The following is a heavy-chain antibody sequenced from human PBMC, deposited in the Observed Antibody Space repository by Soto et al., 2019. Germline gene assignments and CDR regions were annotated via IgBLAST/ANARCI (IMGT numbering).Heavy chain of an antibody. Sequence: GGSLRLSCAASGFSLSSYAMTWVRQAPGKGLEWVSSISGSGSSTYYADSVKGRFTISRDISKNTLFLQMNRLRAEDTAVYYCAKREDDGSGSPWFAFWGHGTLVTVSS. CDR2: ISGSGSST. J-gene: IGHJ5*01. V-gene: IGHV3-23*01. D-gene: IGHD3-10*01. CDR3: AKREDDGSGSPWFAF. CDR1: GFSLSSYA.